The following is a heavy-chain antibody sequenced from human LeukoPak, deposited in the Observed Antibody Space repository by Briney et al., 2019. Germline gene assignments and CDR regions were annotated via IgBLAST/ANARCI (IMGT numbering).Heavy chain of an antibody. Sequence: GGSLRLSCAASGFTFSSYSMNWVRQAPGKGLEWVSSISTSSSYIYYADSVKGRFTVSRDNAKNSLYLQMNSLRAEDTAVYYCARGEWSSSPFDYWGQGTLVAVSS. CDR2: ISTSSSYI. V-gene: IGHV3-21*01. J-gene: IGHJ4*02. CDR3: ARGEWSSSPFDY. D-gene: IGHD6-6*01. CDR1: GFTFSSYS.